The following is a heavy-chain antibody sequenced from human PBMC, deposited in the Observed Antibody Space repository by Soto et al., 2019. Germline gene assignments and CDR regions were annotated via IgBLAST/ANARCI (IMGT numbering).Heavy chain of an antibody. V-gene: IGHV4-61*01. CDR2: VHSSGVT. CDR3: ARVGDKAGAY. D-gene: IGHD3-10*01. Sequence: QVQLQESGPRLVKPSETLSLTCTVSGNSVRSSFANYYWRWMRQPPGKGLEWIGYVHSSGVTDYNPSLKSRVTISVDTSKNQFSLKLRSVTAADTAMYYCARVGDKAGAYWGQGTLVTVSS. J-gene: IGHJ4*02. CDR1: GNSVRSSFANYY.